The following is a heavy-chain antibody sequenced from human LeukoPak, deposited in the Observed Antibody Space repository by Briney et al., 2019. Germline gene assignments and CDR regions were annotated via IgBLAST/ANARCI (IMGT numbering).Heavy chain of an antibody. J-gene: IGHJ4*02. CDR2: ISGSGGST. CDR3: AKSRSSGYYDY. CDR1: GFTLSSYA. Sequence: GGSLRLSCAASGFTLSSYAMSWVRQAPGKGLEWVLAISGSGGSTYYADSVKGRFTISRDNSKNTLYLQMNSLRAEDTAVYYCAKSRSSGYYDYWGQGTLVTVSS. D-gene: IGHD3-22*01. V-gene: IGHV3-23*01.